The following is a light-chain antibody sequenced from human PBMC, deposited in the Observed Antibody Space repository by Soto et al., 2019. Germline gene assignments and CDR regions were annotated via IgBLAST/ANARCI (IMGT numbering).Light chain of an antibody. V-gene: IGLV2-11*01. J-gene: IGLJ1*01. CDR3: CSYSGSSYV. Sequence: QSALTQPRSVSGSPGQSGAISCTGTSSDVGGYNYVSWYQQHPGKAPKFMIYDVTKRPSGVPDRFSGSKSGNTASLTISGLQAEDEADYYCCSYSGSSYVFGTGTKVTVL. CDR2: DVT. CDR1: SSDVGGYNY.